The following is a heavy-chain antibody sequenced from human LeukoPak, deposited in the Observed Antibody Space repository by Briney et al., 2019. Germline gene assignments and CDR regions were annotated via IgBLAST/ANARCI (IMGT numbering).Heavy chain of an antibody. CDR2: IYHSGNT. Sequence: SETLSLTCAVYGGSFSGYYWSWIRQPPGKGLEWIGEIYHSGNTNYNPSLKSRVTISVDTSKNQFSLKLSSVTAADTAVYYCARRGDWDYYFDYWGQGTLVTVSS. D-gene: IGHD1-7*01. CDR3: ARRGDWDYYFDY. CDR1: GGSFSGYY. V-gene: IGHV4-34*01. J-gene: IGHJ4*02.